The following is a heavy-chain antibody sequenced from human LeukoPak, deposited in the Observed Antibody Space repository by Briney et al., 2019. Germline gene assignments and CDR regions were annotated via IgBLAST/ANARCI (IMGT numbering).Heavy chain of an antibody. CDR1: RFTFSSYA. CDR2: TSSDGNIK. Sequence: GRSLRLSCAASRFTFSSYAMHWVRQAPGKGLEWVAVTSSDGNIKYYADSVKGRFTISRDNSKNTLYLQMNSLRGEDTGVYYCARDPVPATARHFDYWGQGTLVTVSS. J-gene: IGHJ4*02. D-gene: IGHD1-1*01. CDR3: ARDPVPATARHFDY. V-gene: IGHV3-30-3*01.